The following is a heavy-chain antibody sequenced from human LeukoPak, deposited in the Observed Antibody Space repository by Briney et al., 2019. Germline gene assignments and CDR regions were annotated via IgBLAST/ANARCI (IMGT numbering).Heavy chain of an antibody. CDR2: ISWNSGSI. D-gene: IGHD2-15*01. CDR1: GFTFDDYA. Sequence: GGSLRLSCAASGFTFDDYAMHWVRQAPGKGLEWVSGISWNSGSIGYADSVKGRFTISRDSSKNMIFLQMNSLRTEDTAVYYCTKVALATGYYFDSWGQGTLVTVSS. V-gene: IGHV3-9*01. J-gene: IGHJ4*02. CDR3: TKVALATGYYFDS.